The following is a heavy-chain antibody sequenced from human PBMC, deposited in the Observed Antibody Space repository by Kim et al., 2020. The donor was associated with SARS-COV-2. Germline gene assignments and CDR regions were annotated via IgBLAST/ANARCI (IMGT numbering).Heavy chain of an antibody. J-gene: IGHJ4*02. Sequence: SETLSLTCTVSGGSISSYYWSWIRQPPGKGLEWIGYIYYSGSTNYNPSLKSRVTISVDTSKNQFSLKLRSVTAADTAVYYCPRVNTAMVLGFDYWGQGTLVTVSS. CDR3: PRVNTAMVLGFDY. CDR1: GGSISSYY. D-gene: IGHD5-18*01. V-gene: IGHV4-59*01. CDR2: IYYSGST.